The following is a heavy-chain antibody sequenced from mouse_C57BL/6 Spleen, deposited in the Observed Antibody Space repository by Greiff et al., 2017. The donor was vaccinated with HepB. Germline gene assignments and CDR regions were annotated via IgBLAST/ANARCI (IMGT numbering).Heavy chain of an antibody. D-gene: IGHD1-1*01. CDR2: INPNNGGT. J-gene: IGHJ4*01. CDR1: GYTFTDYN. CDR3: ARGGPSTDYYYAMDY. V-gene: IGHV1-22*01. Sequence: EVQLQQSGPELVKPGASVKMSCKASGYTFTDYNMHWVKQSHGKSLEWIGYINPNNGGTSYNQKFKGKATLTVNKSSSTAYMELRSLTSEDSAVYYCARGGPSTDYYYAMDYWGQGTSVTVSS.